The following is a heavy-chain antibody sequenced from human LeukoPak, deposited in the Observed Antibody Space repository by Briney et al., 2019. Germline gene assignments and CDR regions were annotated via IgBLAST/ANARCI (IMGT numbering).Heavy chain of an antibody. Sequence: GGSLRLSCTASGFAFSSYAMSWVRQAPGVGLEWVSAIDGGGGSTWHADSVKSRFTISRDNSKNTLYMQMNSLRAEDTAVYYCAKDFYDNSGSRYDYWGQGTLVTVSS. D-gene: IGHD3-22*01. V-gene: IGHV3-23*01. CDR1: GFAFSSYA. J-gene: IGHJ4*02. CDR2: IDGGGGST. CDR3: AKDFYDNSGSRYDY.